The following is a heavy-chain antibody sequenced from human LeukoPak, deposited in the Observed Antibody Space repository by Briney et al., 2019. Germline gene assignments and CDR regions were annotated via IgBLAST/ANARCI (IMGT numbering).Heavy chain of an antibody. D-gene: IGHD3-16*02. CDR3: ATAHYVWGSYRYFDY. CDR2: FDPEDGET. V-gene: IGHV1-24*01. J-gene: IGHJ4*02. Sequence: ASVKVSCKVSGYTLTELSMHWVRQAPGKGLEWMGGFDPEDGETIYAQKFQGRVTMTEDTSTGTAYMELSSLRSEDTAVYYCATAHYVWGSYRYFDYWGQGTLVTVSS. CDR1: GYTLTELS.